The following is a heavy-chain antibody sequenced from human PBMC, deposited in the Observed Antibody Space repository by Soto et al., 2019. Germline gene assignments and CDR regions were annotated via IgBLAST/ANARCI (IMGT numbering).Heavy chain of an antibody. D-gene: IGHD4-17*01. Sequence: QVQLQESGPGLVKPSETLSLTCTVSGGSIRGYFWTWIRQPPGKGLEWIGYIYYSGRTNYNPSLKGRVSISVDTSKNHVSLQLRSVTSADTAVYYCARGVGDDVVDSGGFDYWGQGTLVTVSS. V-gene: IGHV4-59*01. CDR2: IYYSGRT. J-gene: IGHJ4*02. CDR1: GGSIRGYF. CDR3: ARGVGDDVVDSGGFDY.